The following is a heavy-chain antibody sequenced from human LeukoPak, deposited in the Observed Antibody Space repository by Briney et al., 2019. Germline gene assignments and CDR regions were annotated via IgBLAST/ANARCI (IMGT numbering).Heavy chain of an antibody. CDR2: IYYSGTT. D-gene: IGHD6-6*01. CDR3: ATTTIGSSSSYYFRY. J-gene: IGHJ4*02. Sequence: SETLSLTCTISDGSITTYYWSWIRQPPGKGLEWIGCIYYSGTTDYNPALKSRVTLSVDTSKNQFSLTLTSVTAADTAMYYCATTTIGSSSSYYFRYWGRGTLVTVSS. V-gene: IGHV4-59*01. CDR1: DGSITTYY.